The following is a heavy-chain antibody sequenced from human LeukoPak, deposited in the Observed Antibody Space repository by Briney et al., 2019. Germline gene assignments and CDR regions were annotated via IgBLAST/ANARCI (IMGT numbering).Heavy chain of an antibody. V-gene: IGHV3-48*04. CDR1: GFTFSVYS. CDR3: AREFEVPAAAPDYYYYYYIDV. D-gene: IGHD2-2*01. J-gene: IGHJ6*03. CDR2: ITSSRGTI. Sequence: GGSLRLSCAASGFTFSVYSMNWVRQAPGKGLEWVSYITSSRGTIYYADSVEGRVTISRDNVEHSLHLQMNSLRVEDTAVYYCAREFEVPAAAPDYYYYYYIDVWGKGTTVTVSS.